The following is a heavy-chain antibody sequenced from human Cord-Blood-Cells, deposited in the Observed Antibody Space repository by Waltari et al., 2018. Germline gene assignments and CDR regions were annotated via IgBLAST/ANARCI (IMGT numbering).Heavy chain of an antibody. J-gene: IGHJ3*02. CDR1: GGSISSSNW. CDR3: ARYPVGIAAAGSAFDI. D-gene: IGHD6-13*01. Sequence: QVQLQESGPGLVKPSGTLSLTCAVSGGSISSSNWWSWVRQPPGKGLEWIGEIYHSGSTNYNPSLKSRVTISGDKSKNQFSLKLSSVTAADTAVYYCARYPVGIAAAGSAFDIWGQGTMVTVSS. CDR2: IYHSGST. V-gene: IGHV4-4*02.